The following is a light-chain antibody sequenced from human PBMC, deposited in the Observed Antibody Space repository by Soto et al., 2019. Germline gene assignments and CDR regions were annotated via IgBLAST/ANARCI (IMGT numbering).Light chain of an antibody. J-gene: IGKJ4*01. CDR1: QSLLHSNGYNY. Sequence: DIVMTQSPLSLPVTPGEPASISCRSSQSLLHSNGYNYLDWYLQKPGQSPHLLIYLGCNRASGVPGRCSGSGSGTDFTLKISTVESEDVGVYLCMQPLQTLLTFGGGTKVEIK. V-gene: IGKV2-28*01. CDR2: LGC. CDR3: MQPLQTLLT.